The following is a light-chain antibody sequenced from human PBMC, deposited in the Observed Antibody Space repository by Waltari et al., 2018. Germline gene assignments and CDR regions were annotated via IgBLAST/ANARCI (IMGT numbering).Light chain of an antibody. CDR3: QQLGNYPIT. J-gene: IGKJ5*01. CDR2: GAS. Sequence: DIQLTQPPSFLSASVGDRVTITCRASQGINSYLSWYQQKPGKAPKLLIYGASTLQSGIPSRFSGIGSGTEFTLTISSLQPEDSATYYCQQLGNYPITFGQGTRVETK. V-gene: IGKV1-9*01. CDR1: QGINSY.